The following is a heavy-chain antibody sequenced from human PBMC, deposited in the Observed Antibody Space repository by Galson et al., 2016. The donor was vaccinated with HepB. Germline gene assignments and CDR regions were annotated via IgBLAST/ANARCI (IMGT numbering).Heavy chain of an antibody. V-gene: IGHV6-1*01. CDR1: GDSVSSDRSA. CDR3: ARASYSSGWYFDY. D-gene: IGHD6-19*01. CDR2: TCFRSKWYT. J-gene: IGHJ4*02. Sequence: CAISGDSVSSDRSAWNWIRQSPSRGLEWLGRTCFRSKWYTYYAISVKGRISITPDTSTKQFSLQLNSLTPEDTAIYYCARASYSSGWYFDYWGQGTLVTVSS.